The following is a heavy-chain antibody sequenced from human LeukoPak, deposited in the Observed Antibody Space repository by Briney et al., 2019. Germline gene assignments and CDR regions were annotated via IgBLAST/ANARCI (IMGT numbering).Heavy chain of an antibody. CDR2: ISYDGSNK. Sequence: GGSLRLSCAASRFTFSSYAMHWVRQAPGEGLEWVAVISYDGSNKYYADSVKGRFTISRDNSKNTLYLQMNSLRAEDTAVYYCAKRFYDTKGAFDIWGQGTMVTVSS. V-gene: IGHV3-30*18. CDR3: AKRFYDTKGAFDI. CDR1: RFTFSSYA. J-gene: IGHJ3*02. D-gene: IGHD2/OR15-2a*01.